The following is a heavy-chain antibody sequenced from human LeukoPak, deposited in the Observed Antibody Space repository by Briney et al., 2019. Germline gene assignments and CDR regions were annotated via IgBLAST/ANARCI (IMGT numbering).Heavy chain of an antibody. CDR2: ISYMVGI. CDR3: ARHPELHFFDY. J-gene: IGHJ4*02. D-gene: IGHD3-10*01. Sequence: SESLSVTCTGPGASISGYLWCCIWPRPGKGLEWIGYISYMVGINYNPSLTCRAAISAEASKHRASLTLSCVTGADTAVYYCARHPELHFFDYWLQGTMVTVSS. V-gene: IGHV4-59*08. CDR1: GASISGYL.